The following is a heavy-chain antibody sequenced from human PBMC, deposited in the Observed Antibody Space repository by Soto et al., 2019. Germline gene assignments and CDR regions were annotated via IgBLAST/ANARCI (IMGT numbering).Heavy chain of an antibody. D-gene: IGHD3-3*01. V-gene: IGHV3-53*01. CDR2: ISHSGGST. Sequence: PGGSLRLSCAASGFNFSQYYMTWIRQAPGKGLEWLAYISHSGGSTYYADSVKGRFTISRDNSKNTLYLQMNSLRAEDTAVYYCARDHVDFWSGSYYYYYGMDVWGQGTTVTVSS. CDR3: ARDHVDFWSGSYYYYYGMDV. J-gene: IGHJ6*02. CDR1: GFNFSQYY.